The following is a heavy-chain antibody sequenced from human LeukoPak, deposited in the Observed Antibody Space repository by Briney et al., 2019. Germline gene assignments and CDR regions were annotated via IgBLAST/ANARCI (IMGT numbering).Heavy chain of an antibody. J-gene: IGHJ5*02. D-gene: IGHD3-3*01. Sequence: ASVKVSCEASGYTFTSYGISWVRQAPGQGLEWMGWISAYNGNTNYAQKLQGRVTMTTDTSTSTAYMELRSLRSDDTAVYYCARVVSYDFWSGSNWFDPWGQGTLVTVSS. V-gene: IGHV1-18*01. CDR2: ISAYNGNT. CDR1: GYTFTSYG. CDR3: ARVVSYDFWSGSNWFDP.